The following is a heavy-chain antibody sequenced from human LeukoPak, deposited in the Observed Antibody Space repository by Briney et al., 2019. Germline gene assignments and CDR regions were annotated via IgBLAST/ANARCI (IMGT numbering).Heavy chain of an antibody. CDR3: ARAGYPIVVVVAATQGRWFDP. Sequence: PSETLTLTRTVSGGSTSSGGYYWSWIRQHPGKGLEWIGYIYYRGSTYYNPSLKSRVTISVDTSKNQFYLKLSSVTAADTAVYYCARAGYPIVVVVAATQGRWFDPWGQGTLVTVSS. D-gene: IGHD2-15*01. V-gene: IGHV4-31*03. CDR2: IYYRGST. J-gene: IGHJ5*02. CDR1: GGSTSSGGYY.